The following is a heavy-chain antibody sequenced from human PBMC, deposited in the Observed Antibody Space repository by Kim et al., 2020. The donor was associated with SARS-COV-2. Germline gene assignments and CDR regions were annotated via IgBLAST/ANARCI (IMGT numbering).Heavy chain of an antibody. CDR3: ARGDHYYVFWRGFHYGMVV. D-gene: IGHD3-3*01. V-gene: IGHV4-34*01. CDR2: INHSGST. Sequence: SETLSLTCAVYGGSFSGYYWSWIRQPPGKGLEWIGEINHSGSTNYNPSLKSRVTISVDTSKNQFSLKLSSVTAADTAVYYCARGDHYYVFWRGFHYGMVV. J-gene: IGHJ6*01. CDR1: GGSFSGYY.